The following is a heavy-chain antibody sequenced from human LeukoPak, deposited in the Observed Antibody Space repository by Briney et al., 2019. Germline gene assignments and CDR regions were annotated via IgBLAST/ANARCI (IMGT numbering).Heavy chain of an antibody. V-gene: IGHV3-21*01. CDR3: ARDQSSVAGTTYNWFDP. CDR2: ISSSSSYI. Sequence: GGSLRLSCAASGFTFSSYSMNWVRQAPGKGLEWVSSISSSSSYIYYADSVKGRFTISRDNAKNSLYLQMNSLRAEDTAVCYCARDQSSVAGTTYNWFDPWGQGTLVTVSS. J-gene: IGHJ5*02. D-gene: IGHD6-19*01. CDR1: GFTFSSYS.